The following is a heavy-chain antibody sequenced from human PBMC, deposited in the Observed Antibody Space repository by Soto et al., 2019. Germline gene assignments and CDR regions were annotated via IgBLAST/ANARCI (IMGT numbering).Heavy chain of an antibody. J-gene: IGHJ4*02. CDR2: FDPEDGET. V-gene: IGHV1-24*01. CDR1: GYTLTELS. CDR3: ATDPYPVRGVITTLDY. Sequence: GASVKVSCKVSGYTLTELSMHWVRQAPGKGLEWMGGFDPEDGETIYAQKFQGRVTMTEDTSTDTAYMELSSLRSEDTAVYYCATDPYPVRGVITTLDYWGQGTLVTVSS. D-gene: IGHD3-10*02.